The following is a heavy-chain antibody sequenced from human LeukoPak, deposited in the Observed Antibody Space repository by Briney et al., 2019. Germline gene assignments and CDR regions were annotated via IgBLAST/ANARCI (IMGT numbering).Heavy chain of an antibody. CDR1: GFIFNTYG. CDR3: ARSHQHGGGTYSYLN. J-gene: IGHJ4*02. CDR2: IRYDGSIK. D-gene: IGHD3-10*01. V-gene: IGHV3-30*02. Sequence: GGSLRLSCAASGFIFNTYGMHWVRQAPGKGLEWVAFIRYDGSIKYHADTVKGRFTISRDNSKSALYLRLSSLRLEDTAVYYCARSHQHGGGTYSYLNWGQGTLVTVSS.